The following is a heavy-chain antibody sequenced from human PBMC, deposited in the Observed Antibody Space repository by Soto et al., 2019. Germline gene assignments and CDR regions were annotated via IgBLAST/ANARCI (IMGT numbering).Heavy chain of an antibody. V-gene: IGHV1-46*01. CDR2: INPNGGGT. CDR3: ARDSPASATSYSFDY. D-gene: IGHD3-10*01. J-gene: IGHJ4*02. CDR1: GYKFINHY. Sequence: ASVKVSCKASGYKFINHYIHWVRQAPGVGLEWMGMINPNGGGTDYAQKFQGRVTMTTETYANTVHMELRSLRSEDTAVYFCARDSPASATSYSFDYWGQGTLVTVSS.